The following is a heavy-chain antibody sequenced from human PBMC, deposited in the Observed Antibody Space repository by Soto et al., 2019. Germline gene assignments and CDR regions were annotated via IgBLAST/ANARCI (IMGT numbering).Heavy chain of an antibody. CDR2: ISYDGSNK. D-gene: IGHD3-22*01. J-gene: IGHJ4*02. V-gene: IGHV3-30-3*01. Sequence: QVQLVESGGGVVQPGRSLRLSCAASGFTFSSYAMHWVRQAPGKGLEWVAVISYDGSNKYYADSVKGRFTISRDNSKNRGGVQMNSLRAEDTAVYYCARDQGYYDSSGYYPSWGQGTLVTVSS. CDR3: ARDQGYYDSSGYYPS. CDR1: GFTFSSYA.